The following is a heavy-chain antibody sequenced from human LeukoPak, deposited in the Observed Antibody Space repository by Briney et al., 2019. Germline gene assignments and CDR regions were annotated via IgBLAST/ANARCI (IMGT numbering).Heavy chain of an antibody. CDR3: ARQSDYDPYYYGMDV. CDR2: IYYSGST. CDR1: GGSISSYY. Sequence: SETLSLTCTVSGGSISSYYWSWIRQPPGKGLEWIGYIYYSGSTNYNPSLKSRVTISVDTSKNQFSLRLSSVTAADTAVYYCARQSDYDPYYYGMDVWGQGTTVTVSS. J-gene: IGHJ6*02. D-gene: IGHD3-3*01. V-gene: IGHV4-59*01.